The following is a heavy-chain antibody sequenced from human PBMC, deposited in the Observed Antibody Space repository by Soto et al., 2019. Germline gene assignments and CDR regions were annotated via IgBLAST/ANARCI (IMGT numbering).Heavy chain of an antibody. J-gene: IGHJ5*02. V-gene: IGHV3-23*01. CDR1: GFTFISSA. CDR2: ISESGDNA. Sequence: PGGSLRLSCAASGFTFISSAMGWLRQAPGKGLEWVSAISESGDNAFYADSVKGRFTISRDNSKSTLYLQMSSLRAEDTALYFCAKGGYNFGLDPWGQGTLVTSPQ. CDR3: AKGGYNFGLDP. D-gene: IGHD5-18*01.